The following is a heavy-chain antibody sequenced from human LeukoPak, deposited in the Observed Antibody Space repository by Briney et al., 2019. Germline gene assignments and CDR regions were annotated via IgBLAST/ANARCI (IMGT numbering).Heavy chain of an antibody. V-gene: IGHV1-46*01. CDR1: GYXFTTHY. CDR2: INPSGGTT. J-gene: IGHJ4*02. Sequence: ASVKVSCKASGYXFTTHYMHWVRQAPGQGLEWMGIINPSGGTTNYAQKFQGRVTMTRDTSTTTLHMELSSLRSEDTAVYYCARGRPGSGWSFDYWGQGTLVTVSS. CDR3: ARGRPGSGWSFDY. D-gene: IGHD6-19*01.